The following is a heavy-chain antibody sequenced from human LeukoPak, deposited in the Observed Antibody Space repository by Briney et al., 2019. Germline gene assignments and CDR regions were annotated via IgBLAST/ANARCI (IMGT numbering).Heavy chain of an antibody. CDR3: ARDKRGDGYGDFDY. CDR1: GGSISSYY. Sequence: PSETLSLTCTVSGGSISSYYWSWIRQPPGKGLEWIGYIYYSGSTNYIPSLKSRVTISVDTSKNQFSLKLSSVTAADTAVYYCARDKRGDGYGDFDYWGQGTLVTVSS. J-gene: IGHJ4*02. CDR2: IYYSGST. V-gene: IGHV4-59*01. D-gene: IGHD5-24*01.